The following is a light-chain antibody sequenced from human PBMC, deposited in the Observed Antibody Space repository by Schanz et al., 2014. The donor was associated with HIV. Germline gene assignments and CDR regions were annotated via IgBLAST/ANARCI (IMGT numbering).Light chain of an antibody. Sequence: EIVLTQSPATLSLSPGERATLSCRASQSVSSYLAWYQLKPGQAPRLLIYDASNRATGIPARFSGSGSGTDFTLTISSLEPEDFAVYYCQQRSNWPLFTFGPGTKVDIK. CDR2: DAS. J-gene: IGKJ3*01. V-gene: IGKV3-11*01. CDR3: QQRSNWPLFT. CDR1: QSVSSY.